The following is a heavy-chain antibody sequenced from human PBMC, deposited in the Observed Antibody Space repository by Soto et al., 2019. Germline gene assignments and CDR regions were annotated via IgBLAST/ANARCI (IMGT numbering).Heavy chain of an antibody. CDR1: GGSISSSSYY. Sequence: QLQLQESGPGLVKPSETLSLTCTVSGGSISSSSYYWGWIRQPPGKGLEWIGSLYYSGSTYYNPSLGSRPTTAVAAPQDQISLKRSPVPAAATAVYYCVGSGYSPFDYWGPGTLVTVSS. J-gene: IGHJ4*02. CDR2: LYYSGST. CDR3: VGSGYSPFDY. V-gene: IGHV4-39*01. D-gene: IGHD3-22*01.